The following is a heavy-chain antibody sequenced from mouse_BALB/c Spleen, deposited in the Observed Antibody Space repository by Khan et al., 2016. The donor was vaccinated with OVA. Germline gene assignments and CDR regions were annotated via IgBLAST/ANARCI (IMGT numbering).Heavy chain of an antibody. Sequence: QIQLVQSGAELARPGASVKMSCKASGYTFTSYTIHWIKLRPGQGLEWIGYINPSNGYTNYNQKFKDKATLTADNSSTTAYMELSSLTSDDSALYNCVRDGAYHRNDGWFAYWGQGTLVTVST. D-gene: IGHD2-14*01. J-gene: IGHJ3*01. CDR1: GYTFTSYT. CDR3: VRDGAYHRNDGWFAY. CDR2: INPSNGYT. V-gene: IGHV1-4*01.